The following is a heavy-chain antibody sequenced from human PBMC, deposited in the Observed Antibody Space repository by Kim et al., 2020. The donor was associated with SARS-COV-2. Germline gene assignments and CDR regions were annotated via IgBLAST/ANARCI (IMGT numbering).Heavy chain of an antibody. CDR1: GGSISSSSYY. CDR3: RTPFLNSSGWYNTDY. V-gene: IGHV4-39*07. CDR2: IYYSGST. D-gene: IGHD6-19*01. Sequence: SETLSLTCTVSGGSISSSSYYWGWIRQPPGKGLEWIGSIYYSGSTYYNPSLKSRVTISVDTSKNQFSLKLSSVTAADTAVYYCRTPFLNSSGWYNTDYWGQGTLVTVSS. J-gene: IGHJ4*02.